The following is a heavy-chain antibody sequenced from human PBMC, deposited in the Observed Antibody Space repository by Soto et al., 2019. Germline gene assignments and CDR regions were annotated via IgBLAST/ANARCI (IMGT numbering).Heavy chain of an antibody. CDR2: INAGNGNT. Sequence: ASVKVSCKASGGTFSSYAISWVRQAPGQRLEWMGWINAGNGNTKYSQKFQGRVTISRDTSASTAYMELSSLGSEDTAVYYCARAVAVPADFDYWGQGTLVTVSS. J-gene: IGHJ4*02. CDR3: ARAVAVPADFDY. V-gene: IGHV1-3*01. CDR1: GGTFSSYA. D-gene: IGHD6-19*01.